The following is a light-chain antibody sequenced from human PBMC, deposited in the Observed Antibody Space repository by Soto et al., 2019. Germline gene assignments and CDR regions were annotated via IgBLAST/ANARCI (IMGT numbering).Light chain of an antibody. Sequence: QSVLTQPPSVSGAPGQKITISCTGTMSNIGTGFDVHWYQQLPGKAPKLVIYGNNLRPAGVPDRFSGSKSGTSASLAITGLQAEDEADYFCQSYDSSLSGSIFGGGTKLTVL. CDR1: MSNIGTGFD. CDR3: QSYDSSLSGSI. J-gene: IGLJ2*01. CDR2: GNN. V-gene: IGLV1-40*01.